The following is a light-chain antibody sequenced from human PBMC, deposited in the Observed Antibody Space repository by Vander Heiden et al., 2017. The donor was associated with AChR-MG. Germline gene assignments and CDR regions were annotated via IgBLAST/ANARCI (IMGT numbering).Light chain of an antibody. V-gene: IGKV3-15*01. J-gene: IGKJ2*01. CDR2: GAS. CDR1: QSVSSN. Sequence: EIVMTQSPATLPVSPGDSATLPCRASQSVSSNLAWYQQKPGQAPRLIIYGASTRATGIPARFSGSGSGTEFTLTISSLQSEDFAVYYCQQYNNWPPYTFGQGTKLEIK. CDR3: QQYNNWPPYT.